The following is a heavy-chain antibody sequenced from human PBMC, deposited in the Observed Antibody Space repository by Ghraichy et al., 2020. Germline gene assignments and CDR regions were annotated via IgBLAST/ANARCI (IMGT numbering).Heavy chain of an antibody. V-gene: IGHV4-31*03. J-gene: IGHJ3*02. D-gene: IGHD1-26*01. CDR3: ARGGPGHDAFDI. Sequence: TLSLTCTVSGGSISSGGYCWSWIRQHPGKGLEWIGYIYYSGSTYYNPSLKSRVTISVDTSKNQFSLKLSSVTAADTAVYYCARGGPGHDAFDIWGQGTMVTVSS. CDR2: IYYSGST. CDR1: GGSISSGGYC.